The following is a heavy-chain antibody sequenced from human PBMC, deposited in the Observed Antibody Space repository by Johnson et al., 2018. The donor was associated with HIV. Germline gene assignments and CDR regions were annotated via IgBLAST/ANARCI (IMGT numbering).Heavy chain of an antibody. CDR3: AREKIRAFDI. J-gene: IGHJ3*02. CDR2: ISYDGSNK. CDR1: GFTFSSYA. V-gene: IGHV3-30*04. Sequence: QVQLVESGGGFVEPGGSLRLSCAASGFTFSSYAMHWVRQAPGKGLEWVAVISYDGSNKYYADSVKGRFTISRDNSKNTLYLQMNSLRAEDTAVYYCAREKIRAFDIWGQGTMVTVSS.